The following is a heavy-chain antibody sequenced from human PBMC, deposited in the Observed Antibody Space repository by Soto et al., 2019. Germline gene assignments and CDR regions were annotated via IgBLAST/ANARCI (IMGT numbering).Heavy chain of an antibody. D-gene: IGHD3-22*01. CDR1: GGTFSSYT. CDR3: ARARPSDSSGYYYYLDY. J-gene: IGHJ4*02. CDR2: IIPILGIA. Sequence: AASVKVSCKASGGTFSSYTISWVRQAPGQGLEWMGRIIPILGIANYAQKFQGRVTITADESTSTAYMELSSLRSEDTAVYYCARARPSDSSGYYYYLDYWGQGTLVTVSS. V-gene: IGHV1-69*02.